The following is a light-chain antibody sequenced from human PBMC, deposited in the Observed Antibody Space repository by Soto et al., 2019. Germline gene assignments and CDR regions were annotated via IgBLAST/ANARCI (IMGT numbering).Light chain of an antibody. Sequence: QSVLTQPHSVSGAPGPRVTISCTGSSSNIGAGYDVHWYQQLPGRAPTLLISGNTSRPSGVPDRFSGSKSGTSASLAITGLQAEDEADYYCLSFDSSLSVVFGGGTQLTVL. CDR1: SSNIGAGYD. V-gene: IGLV1-40*01. CDR2: GNT. CDR3: LSFDSSLSVV. J-gene: IGLJ2*01.